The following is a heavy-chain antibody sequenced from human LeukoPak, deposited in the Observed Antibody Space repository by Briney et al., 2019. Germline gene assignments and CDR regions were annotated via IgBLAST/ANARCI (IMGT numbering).Heavy chain of an antibody. CDR2: IRSSCSTI. V-gene: IGHV3-48*03. CDR3: ARDPYYGDYLV. CDR1: GFPLSSYE. J-gene: IGHJ1*01. D-gene: IGHD4-17*01. Sequence: GGSLRLSCAASGFPLSSYEMNWVRQAPAKVLEWVSYIRSSCSTISYAHSVQCRFPISRDNAKNSLYLQTNSLRAEHTAVYYCARDPYYGDYLVWGEATLVSVPS.